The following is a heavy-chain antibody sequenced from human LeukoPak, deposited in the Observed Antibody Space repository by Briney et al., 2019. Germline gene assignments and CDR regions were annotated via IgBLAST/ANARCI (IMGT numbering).Heavy chain of an antibody. Sequence: GGSLSLSWAASGFTFSSFCIHWVRQAPGKGLEWLANIRQDGSDKYYADSVKGRFTISRDNPKNTLYLQMNSLRAEDTAVDYCAKDGKVDDFWSVYYKEDSYYMDVWGKGTTVTVSS. D-gene: IGHD3-3*01. CDR2: IRQDGSDK. V-gene: IGHV3-30*02. CDR3: AKDGKVDDFWSVYYKEDSYYMDV. J-gene: IGHJ6*03. CDR1: GFTFSSFC.